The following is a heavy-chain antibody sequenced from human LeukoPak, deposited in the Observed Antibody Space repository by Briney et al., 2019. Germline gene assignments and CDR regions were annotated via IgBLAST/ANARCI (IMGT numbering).Heavy chain of an antibody. J-gene: IGHJ3*02. Sequence: SETLSLTCTASGGSISGYYWTWIRQAPGKGLEWIGHIYYSGGTEYNPSLRSRVDISVDTSKNQFSLKVTSVTAADTAVYYCATLTGGDDAFDIWGQGTMVTVSS. CDR3: ATLTGGDDAFDI. CDR1: GGSISGYY. V-gene: IGHV4-59*01. D-gene: IGHD4-23*01. CDR2: IYYSGGT.